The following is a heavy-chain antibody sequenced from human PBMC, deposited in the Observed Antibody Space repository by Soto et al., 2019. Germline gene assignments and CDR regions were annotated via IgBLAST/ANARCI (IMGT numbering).Heavy chain of an antibody. J-gene: IGHJ4*02. D-gene: IGHD6-6*01. CDR2: IYYSGST. V-gene: IGHV4-30-4*01. Sequence: SETLSLTCTVSGGSITSGDYYWSWIRQPPGKGLEWIGYIYYSGSTNYNPSLKSRVTMLVDTSKNQLSLKLSSVTAADTAVYYCASRYGSCFDSWGQGTLVTVS. CDR3: ASRYGSCFDS. CDR1: GGSITSGDYY.